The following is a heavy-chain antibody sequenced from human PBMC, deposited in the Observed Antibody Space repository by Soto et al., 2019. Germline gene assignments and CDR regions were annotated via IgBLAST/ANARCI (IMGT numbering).Heavy chain of an antibody. Sequence: GGSLRLSCAACGSIFGDSGIHWVRQAPGKGLEWVAVISYDGTNKYYADSVKGRFTISRDNSKNTLYLQMNGLRAEDTALYYCAKGRSYYDDHGVDYWGQRTRATVSS. CDR1: GSIFGDSG. J-gene: IGHJ6*02. CDR3: AKGRSYYDDHGVDY. CDR2: ISYDGTNK. V-gene: IGHV3-30*18.